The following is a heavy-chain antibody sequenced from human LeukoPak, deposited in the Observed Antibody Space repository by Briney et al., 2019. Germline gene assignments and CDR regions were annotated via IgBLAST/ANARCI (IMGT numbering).Heavy chain of an antibody. J-gene: IGHJ3*02. CDR1: GFTFSSYW. V-gene: IGHV3-74*01. Sequence: GGSLRLSCAASGFTFSSYWMHWVRQAPGKGLVWVSNINSDGSTTTYADSVKGRFTISRDNSKNTLYLQMNRLRAEDTAVYYCAKVLVYDRSGDDAFDIWGQGTMVTVSS. CDR2: INSDGSTT. D-gene: IGHD3-22*01. CDR3: AKVLVYDRSGDDAFDI.